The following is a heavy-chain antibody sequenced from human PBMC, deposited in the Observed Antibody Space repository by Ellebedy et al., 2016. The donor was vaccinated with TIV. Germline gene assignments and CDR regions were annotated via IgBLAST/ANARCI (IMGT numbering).Heavy chain of an antibody. CDR1: GGSISSSSYY. J-gene: IGHJ6*02. CDR3: ARVGGPAARMENGMDV. D-gene: IGHD2-2*01. CDR2: IYHSGST. V-gene: IGHV4-39*07. Sequence: SETLSLXXTVSGGSISSSSYYWGWIRQPPGKGLEWIGSIYHSGSTYYNPSLKSRVTISVDTSKNQFSLQLSSVTAADTAVYYCARVGGPAARMENGMDVWGQGTTVTVSS.